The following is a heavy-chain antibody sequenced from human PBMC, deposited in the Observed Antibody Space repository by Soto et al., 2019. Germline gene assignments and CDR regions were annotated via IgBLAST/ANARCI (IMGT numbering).Heavy chain of an antibody. CDR3: ARGRQLWLRRINNGYSG. V-gene: IGHV1-69*12. CDR1: GGTFSTYA. D-gene: IGHD5-12*01. Sequence: QVQLVQSGAEVKKPESSVKVSCKAPGGTFSTYAISWVRQAPGQGLEWMGGIIPMFGTANYAQRFQDRVTITADESTNTVYMELSSLRSEDTAVYFCARGRQLWLRRINNGYSGWGQGTLVTVSS. CDR2: IIPMFGTA. J-gene: IGHJ4*02.